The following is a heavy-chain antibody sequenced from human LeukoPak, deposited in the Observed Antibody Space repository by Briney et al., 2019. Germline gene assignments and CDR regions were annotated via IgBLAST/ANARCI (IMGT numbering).Heavy chain of an antibody. Sequence: PSETLSLTXTVSGYSISSGYYWGWIRHPPGKGLECIGSIYHSGSTYYNPSLKSRVTISVDTSKNQFSLKLSSVTAADTAVYYCARIAAADALDDAFDIWGQGTMVTVSS. V-gene: IGHV4-38-2*02. J-gene: IGHJ3*02. CDR3: ARIAAADALDDAFDI. CDR2: IYHSGST. D-gene: IGHD6-13*01. CDR1: GYSISSGYY.